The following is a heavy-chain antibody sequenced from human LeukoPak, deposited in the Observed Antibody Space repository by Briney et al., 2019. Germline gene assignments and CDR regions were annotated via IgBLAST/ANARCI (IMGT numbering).Heavy chain of an antibody. J-gene: IGHJ4*02. CDR2: INHSGST. V-gene: IGHV4-34*01. Sequence: LETPSLTCAVYGGSFSGYYWSWIRQPPGKGLEWIGEINHSGSTNYNPSLKSRVTIPVDTSKNQFSLKLSSVTAADTAVYYCARGGGYQLPDYWGQGTLVTVSS. CDR1: GGSFSGYY. D-gene: IGHD2-2*01. CDR3: ARGGGYQLPDY.